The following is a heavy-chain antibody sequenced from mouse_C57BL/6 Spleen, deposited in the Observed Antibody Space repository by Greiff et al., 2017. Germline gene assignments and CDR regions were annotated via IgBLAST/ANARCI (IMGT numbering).Heavy chain of an antibody. D-gene: IGHD1-1*01. J-gene: IGHJ4*01. CDR3: ARTLRDAMDY. CDR1: GFTFSDYG. V-gene: IGHV5-17*01. Sequence: EVKVVESGGGLVKPGGSLKLSCAASGFTFSDYGMHWVRQAPEKGLEWVAYISSGSSTIYYADTVKGRFTISRDNTKNTLFLQMTSLRSEDTAMYYCARTLRDAMDYWGQGTSVTVSS. CDR2: ISSGSSTI.